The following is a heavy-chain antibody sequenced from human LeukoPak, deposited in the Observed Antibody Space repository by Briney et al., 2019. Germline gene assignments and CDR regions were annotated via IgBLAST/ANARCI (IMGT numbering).Heavy chain of an antibody. CDR3: ARGYSYGFLSSDY. Sequence: PSQTLSLTCTVSGGSISSGSYYWSWIRQPAGKGLEWIGRIYTSGSTNYNPSLKSRVTISVDTSKNRFSLKLSSVTAADTAVYYCARGYSYGFLSSDYWGQGTLVTVSS. CDR1: GGSISSGSYY. D-gene: IGHD5-18*01. CDR2: IYTSGST. J-gene: IGHJ4*02. V-gene: IGHV4-61*02.